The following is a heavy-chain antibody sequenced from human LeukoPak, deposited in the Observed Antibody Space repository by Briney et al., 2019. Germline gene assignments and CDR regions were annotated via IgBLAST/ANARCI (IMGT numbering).Heavy chain of an antibody. Sequence: GGSLRLSCAASGFTFSSYSMNWVRQVPGKGLEWASYISSSSSTIYYADSVKGRFTISRDNAKNSLYLQMNSLRAEDTAVYYCARDLFVVVPAANGFDYWGQGTLVTVSS. J-gene: IGHJ4*02. D-gene: IGHD2-2*01. V-gene: IGHV3-48*01. CDR1: GFTFSSYS. CDR2: ISSSSSTI. CDR3: ARDLFVVVPAANGFDY.